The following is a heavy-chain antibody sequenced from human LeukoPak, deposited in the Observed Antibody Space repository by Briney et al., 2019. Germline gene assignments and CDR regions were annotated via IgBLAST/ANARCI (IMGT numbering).Heavy chain of an antibody. J-gene: IGHJ5*02. D-gene: IGHD6-19*01. Sequence: ASVKVSCKASGGTFSNYAVSWVRQAPGQGLEWMGIINPSGGSTTYPQKFQGRVTMTRDMSTSTVYMDLSSLRSEDTAVYYCARGGYSSPRGWIDPWGQGTLVTVSS. V-gene: IGHV1-46*01. CDR1: GGTFSNYA. CDR3: ARGGYSSPRGWIDP. CDR2: INPSGGST.